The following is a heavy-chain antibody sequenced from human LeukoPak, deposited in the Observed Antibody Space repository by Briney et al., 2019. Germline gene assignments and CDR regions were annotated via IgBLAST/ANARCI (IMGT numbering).Heavy chain of an antibody. J-gene: IGHJ4*02. CDR1: GYSFGNYW. CDR3: ARSTFYYFDY. Sequence: GESLKISCKGSGYSFGNYWIGWVRQMPGKGLEWMGIIYPGDSDTRYSPSFEGQVTISVDKSSTTAYLQWSGLKASDTAMYYCARSTFYYFDYWGQGTLVPVSS. D-gene: IGHD2/OR15-2a*01. CDR2: IYPGDSDT. V-gene: IGHV5-51*01.